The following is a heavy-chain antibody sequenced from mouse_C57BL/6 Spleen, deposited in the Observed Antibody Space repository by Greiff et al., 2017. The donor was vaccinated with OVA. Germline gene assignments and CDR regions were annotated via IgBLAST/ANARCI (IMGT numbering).Heavy chain of an antibody. CDR2: ISSGGSYT. D-gene: IGHD1-1*01. Sequence: EVQLVESGGDLVKPGGSLKLSCAASGFTFSSYGMSWVRQTPDKRLEWVATISSGGSYTYYPDSVKGRFTISRDNAKNTLYLQMSSLKSEDTAMYYCARHGEDYGSSYGFAYWGKGTLVTVSA. CDR1: GFTFSSYG. J-gene: IGHJ3*01. CDR3: ARHGEDYGSSYGFAY. V-gene: IGHV5-6*01.